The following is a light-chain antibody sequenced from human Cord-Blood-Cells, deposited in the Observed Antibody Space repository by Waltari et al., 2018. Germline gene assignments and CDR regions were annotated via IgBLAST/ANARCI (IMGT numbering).Light chain of an antibody. CDR1: QSVLYSSNNENY. J-gene: IGKJ3*01. Sequence: DIVMTQSPDSLAVSLGERATSNCKSRQSVLYSSNNENYLAWYQQKPGQPPKLLIYWSSTRESGVPDRFSGSGSGTDFTLTISSLQAEDVAVYYCQQYYSTLFTFGPGTKVDIK. CDR3: QQYYSTLFT. V-gene: IGKV4-1*01. CDR2: WSS.